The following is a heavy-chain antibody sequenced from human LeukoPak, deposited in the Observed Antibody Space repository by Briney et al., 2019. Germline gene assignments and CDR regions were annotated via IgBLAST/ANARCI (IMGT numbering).Heavy chain of an antibody. Sequence: PGGSLRLSCAASGFTFSSYSMNWVRQAPGKGLEWVSSISSSSSYIYYADSVKGRFTISRDNSKSTLYIQMNSPRAEDTAVYYCARAKPKNMVRGLIMRRESRYYFDYWGQGTLVTVSS. V-gene: IGHV3-21*04. D-gene: IGHD3-10*01. J-gene: IGHJ4*02. CDR1: GFTFSSYS. CDR3: ARAKPKNMVRGLIMRRESRYYFDY. CDR2: ISSSSSYI.